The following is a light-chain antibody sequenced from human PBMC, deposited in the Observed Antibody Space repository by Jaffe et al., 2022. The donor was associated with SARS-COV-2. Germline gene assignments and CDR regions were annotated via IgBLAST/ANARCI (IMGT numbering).Light chain of an antibody. V-gene: IGKV1-39*01. CDR1: QSVSNF. CDR3: QQSYSGPYT. Sequence: DIQMTQSPSSLSASVGDRVTITCRASQSVSNFLNWYQQRPGKAPKLLIYAASSLQSGVPSRFSGSGSGTDFTLSISSLQPEDFATYYCQQSYSGPYTFGQGTKLEI. CDR2: AAS. J-gene: IGKJ2*01.